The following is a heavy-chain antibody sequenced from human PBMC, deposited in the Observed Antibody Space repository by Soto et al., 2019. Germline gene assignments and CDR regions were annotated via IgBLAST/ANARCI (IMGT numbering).Heavy chain of an antibody. V-gene: IGHV1-2*04. CDR2: INPNSGGT. D-gene: IGHD6-19*01. CDR3: ARGGVAGTSNYYGMDV. CDR1: VYTFTGYY. J-gene: IGHJ6*02. Sequence: XSVKVSCKASVYTFTGYYMHWVRQAPGQGLEWMGWINPNSGGTNYAQKFQGWVTMTRDTSISTAYMELSRLRSDDTAVYYCARGGVAGTSNYYGMDVWGQGTTVTVSS.